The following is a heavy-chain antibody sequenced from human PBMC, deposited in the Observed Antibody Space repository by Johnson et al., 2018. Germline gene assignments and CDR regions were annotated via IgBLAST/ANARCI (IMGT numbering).Heavy chain of an antibody. CDR3: ASVGIANNWFDP. D-gene: IGHD6-13*01. V-gene: IGHV1-46*01. J-gene: IGHJ5*02. CDR2: INPSGGST. CDR1: GYTFTSYY. Sequence: QVQLVESGAEVKKPGASXKVSCKASGYTFTSYYMHWVRQAPGQGLEWMGIINPSGGSTSYAQKFQGRVTMTRDTSTSTVYMELSSLRSEDTAVYYCASVGIANNWFDPWGQGTLVTVSS.